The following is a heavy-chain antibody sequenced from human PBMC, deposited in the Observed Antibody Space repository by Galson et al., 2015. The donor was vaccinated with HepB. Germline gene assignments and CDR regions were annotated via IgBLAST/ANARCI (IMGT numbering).Heavy chain of an antibody. J-gene: IGHJ4*02. D-gene: IGHD4/OR15-4a*01. CDR2: ISAYGGNT. Sequence: SVKVSCKASGYTFTINGISWVRRTPRQGLEWLGWISAYGGNTKYAQKYQGRITLTRDTSTSTAYMELRSLRSDDTAVYYCARDRDYRLDYWGQGTLGTVSS. CDR1: GYTFTING. V-gene: IGHV1-18*04. CDR3: ARDRDYRLDY.